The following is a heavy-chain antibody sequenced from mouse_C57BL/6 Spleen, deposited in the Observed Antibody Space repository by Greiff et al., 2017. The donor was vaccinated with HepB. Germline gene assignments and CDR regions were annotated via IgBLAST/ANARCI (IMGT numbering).Heavy chain of an antibody. V-gene: IGHV1-54*01. CDR2: INPGSGGT. Sequence: QVQLQQSGAELVRPGTSVKVSCKASGYAFTNYLIEWVKQRPGQGLEWIGVINPGSGGTNYNEKFKGKATLTADKSSSTAYMQLSSLTSEDSAVYFCAREGDGYLGWYFDVWGTGTTVTVSS. CDR3: AREGDGYLGWYFDV. D-gene: IGHD2-3*01. CDR1: GYAFTNYL. J-gene: IGHJ1*03.